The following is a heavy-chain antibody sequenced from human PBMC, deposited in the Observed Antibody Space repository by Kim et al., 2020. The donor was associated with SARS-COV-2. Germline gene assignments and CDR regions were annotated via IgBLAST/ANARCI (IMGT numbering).Heavy chain of an antibody. CDR2: IKQDGSEK. V-gene: IGHV3-7*01. J-gene: IGHJ6*02. CDR3: ATWRVAAIPYYYYGMDV. Sequence: WGSLRLSCAASGFTFSSYWMSWVRQAPGKGLEWVANIKQDGSEKYYVDSVKGRFTISRDNAKNSLYLQMNSLRAEDTAVYYCATWRVAAIPYYYYGMDVWGQGTTVTVSS. D-gene: IGHD2-21*02. CDR1: GFTFSSYW.